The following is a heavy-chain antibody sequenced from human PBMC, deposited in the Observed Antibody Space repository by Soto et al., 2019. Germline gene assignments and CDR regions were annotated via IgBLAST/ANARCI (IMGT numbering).Heavy chain of an antibody. CDR2: IYHSGST. D-gene: IGHD3-10*01. Sequence: SETLSLTCAVSGYSISSGYYWGWIRQPPGKGLEWIGSIYHSGSTYYNPSLKSRVTISVDTSKNQFSLKLSSVTAADTAVYYCARLNVGGFSYYLDYWGQGTLVTVSS. CDR3: ARLNVGGFSYYLDY. V-gene: IGHV4-38-2*01. J-gene: IGHJ4*02. CDR1: GYSISSGYY.